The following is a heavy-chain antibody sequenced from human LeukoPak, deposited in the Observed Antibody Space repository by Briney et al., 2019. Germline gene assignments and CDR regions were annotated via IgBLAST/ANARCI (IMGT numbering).Heavy chain of an antibody. CDR2: IYYSGST. CDR3: ATYDFWSGYYTGDY. D-gene: IGHD3-3*01. J-gene: IGHJ4*02. CDR1: GGSISSYY. Sequence: SETLSLTCTVSGGSISSYYWSWIRQPPGKGLEWIGYIYYSGSTNYNPSLKSRVTISVDTSKNQFSLKLSSVTAADTAVYYCATYDFWSGYYTGDYWGQGTLVTVSS. V-gene: IGHV4-59*08.